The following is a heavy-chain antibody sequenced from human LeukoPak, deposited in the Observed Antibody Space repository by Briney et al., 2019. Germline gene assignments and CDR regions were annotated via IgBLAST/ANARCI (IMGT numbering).Heavy chain of an antibody. CDR1: GFTFSSYS. CDR2: ISSSSSYI. J-gene: IGHJ4*02. CDR3: ASPRLSAYSSGWYY. V-gene: IGHV3-21*01. D-gene: IGHD6-19*01. Sequence: PGGSLRLSCAASGFTFSSYSMNWVRQAPGKGLEWVSSISSSSSYIYYADSVKGRFTISRDNAKNSLYLQMNSLRAEDTAVYYCASPRLSAYSSGWYYWGQGTLVTVSS.